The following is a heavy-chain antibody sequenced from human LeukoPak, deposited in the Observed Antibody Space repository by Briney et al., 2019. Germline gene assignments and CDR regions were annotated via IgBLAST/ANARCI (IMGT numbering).Heavy chain of an antibody. J-gene: IGHJ3*02. CDR2: INSDGSST. Sequence: GGSLRLSCAASGFTFSSYWMHWVRQAPGKGLVWVSRINSDGSSTNYADSVKGRFTISRDNAKNTLYLQMNSLRAEDTAVYYCAKGLIEMATRASDAFDIWGQGTTVTVSS. CDR1: GFTFSSYW. CDR3: AKGLIEMATRASDAFDI. V-gene: IGHV3-74*01. D-gene: IGHD5-24*01.